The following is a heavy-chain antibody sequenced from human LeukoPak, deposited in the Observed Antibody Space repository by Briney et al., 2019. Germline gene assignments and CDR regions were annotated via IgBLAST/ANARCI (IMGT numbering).Heavy chain of an antibody. CDR1: GFTFSSYS. J-gene: IGHJ6*03. D-gene: IGHD2/OR15-2a*01. CDR2: ISSSSSYI. V-gene: IGHV3-21*01. CDR3: ARGEFGDYYYFYMDV. Sequence: PGGSLRLSCAASGFTFSSYSMNWVRQAPGKGLEWVSSISSSSSYIYYAGSVKGRFTISRDNAKNSLFLQMNSLRAEDTATYYCARGEFGDYYYFYMDVWGKGTTVTVSS.